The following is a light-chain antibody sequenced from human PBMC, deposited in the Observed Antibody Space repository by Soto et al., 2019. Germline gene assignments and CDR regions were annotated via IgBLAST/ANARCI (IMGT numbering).Light chain of an antibody. V-gene: IGLV2-8*01. CDR1: SSDVGGYNF. J-gene: IGLJ2*01. CDR2: EVN. CDR3: SSYAGSNNWGL. Sequence: QSALTQPPSASGSPGQSVAISCTGTSSDVGGYNFVSWYQQHPGKAPKLIIYEVNKRPSGVPDRFSGSKSGNTASLTVSGLQAEDEGDYYCSSYAGSNNWGLFGGGTQLTVL.